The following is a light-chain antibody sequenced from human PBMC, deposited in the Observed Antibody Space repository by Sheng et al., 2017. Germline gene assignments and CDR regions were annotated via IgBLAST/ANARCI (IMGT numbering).Light chain of an antibody. V-gene: IGKV4-1*01. CDR2: WAS. J-gene: IGKJ4*01. Sequence: DIVMTQSPDSLAVSLGERATINCKSSQSVLYSSNNKNYLAWYQQKPRQPPKLLIYWASTRESGVPDRFSGSGSGTEFTLTISSLQAEDVAVYFCQQSYSYPFTFGGGTKVEIK. CDR1: QSVLYSSNNKNY. CDR3: QQSYSYPFT.